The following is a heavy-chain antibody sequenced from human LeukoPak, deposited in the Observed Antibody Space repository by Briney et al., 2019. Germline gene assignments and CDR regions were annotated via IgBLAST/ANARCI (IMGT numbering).Heavy chain of an antibody. Sequence: ASVKVSCKASGYTFTGYYMHWVRQAPGQGLEWMGWINPNSGGTNYAQKFQGRVTMTRDTSISTAYMELSRLRSDDTAVYYCARGGGYCSGGSWYGKGADYWGQGTLVTVSS. CDR3: ARGGGYCSGGSWYGKGADY. V-gene: IGHV1-2*02. CDR2: INPNSGGT. J-gene: IGHJ4*02. D-gene: IGHD2-15*01. CDR1: GYTFTGYY.